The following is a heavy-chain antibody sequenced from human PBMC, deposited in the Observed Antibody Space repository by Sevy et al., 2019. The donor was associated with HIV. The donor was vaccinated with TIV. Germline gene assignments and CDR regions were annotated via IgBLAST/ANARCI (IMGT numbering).Heavy chain of an antibody. Sequence: SETLSLTCTVSGGSISSYYWSWIRQPPGKGLEWIGYIYYSGSTNYNPSLKSRVTISVDTSKNQFSLKLSSVTAADTAVYYCARDSPIAAAGKDYYYYIDVWGKGTTVTVSS. CDR3: ARDSPIAAAGKDYYYYIDV. D-gene: IGHD6-13*01. V-gene: IGHV4-59*01. CDR2: IYYSGST. J-gene: IGHJ6*03. CDR1: GGSISSYY.